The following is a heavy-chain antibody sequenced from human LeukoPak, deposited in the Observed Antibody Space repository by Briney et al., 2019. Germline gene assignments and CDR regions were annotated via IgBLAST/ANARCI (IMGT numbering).Heavy chain of an antibody. J-gene: IGHJ3*02. Sequence: PGGSLRLSCAASGLTFSSYNMNWVRQAPGKGLEWVSSISSSSSYIYYADSVKGRFTISRDNAKNSLYLQMNSLRAEDTAVYYCAGQWEPGVTDAFDIWGQGTMVTVSS. CDR1: GLTFSSYN. CDR3: AGQWEPGVTDAFDI. D-gene: IGHD1-26*01. CDR2: ISSSSSYI. V-gene: IGHV3-21*01.